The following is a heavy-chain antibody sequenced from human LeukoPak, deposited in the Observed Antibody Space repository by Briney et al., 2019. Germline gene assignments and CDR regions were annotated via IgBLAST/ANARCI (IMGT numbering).Heavy chain of an antibody. Sequence: SETLSLTCTVSGGSISSGSYYWYWIRQPAGKGLEWIGHIYTSGSTNYNPSLKSRVTMSVDTSKNQFSLKLSSVTAADTAVYYCARDKYSSSWYGRRNAFDIWGQGTMVTVSS. J-gene: IGHJ3*02. V-gene: IGHV4-61*09. CDR1: GGSISSGSYY. D-gene: IGHD6-13*01. CDR2: IYTSGST. CDR3: ARDKYSSSWYGRRNAFDI.